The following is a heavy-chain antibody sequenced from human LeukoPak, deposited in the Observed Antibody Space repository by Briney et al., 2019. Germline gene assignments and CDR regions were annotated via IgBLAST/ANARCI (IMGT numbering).Heavy chain of an antibody. CDR1: GYTFTSYY. V-gene: IGHV1-46*01. D-gene: IGHD6-19*01. CDR2: INPGGRST. Sequence: ASVKVSCKASGYTFTSYYMHWVRQAPGQGLEWMGIINPGGRSTTYAQKFQGRVTLTRDTSTSTVYMELSRLKSDDTAVYYCARGHSSAFFTFDYWGQGTLVTVSS. J-gene: IGHJ4*02. CDR3: ARGHSSAFFTFDY.